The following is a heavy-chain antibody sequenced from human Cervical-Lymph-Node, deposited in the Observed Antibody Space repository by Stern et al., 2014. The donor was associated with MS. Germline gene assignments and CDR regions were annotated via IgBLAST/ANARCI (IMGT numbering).Heavy chain of an antibody. Sequence: VQLLESGAEVKKPGASVKVSCKASGYSFTSYYMHWVRQAPGQGLEWMGIINPSGGKTNYAQKFQARVAMTRDTSTSTVYMEMSSLRSEDTALYYCARDGMTAATYYFDFWGQGTVVTVSS. J-gene: IGHJ4*02. CDR2: INPSGGKT. CDR3: ARDGMTAATYYFDF. D-gene: IGHD6-13*01. CDR1: GYSFTSYY. V-gene: IGHV1-46*01.